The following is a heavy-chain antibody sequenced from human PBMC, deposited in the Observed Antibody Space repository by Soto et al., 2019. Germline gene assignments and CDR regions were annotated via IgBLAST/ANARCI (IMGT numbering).Heavy chain of an antibody. CDR2: IYSGGST. CDR3: ARDGAVGYYYYGMDV. D-gene: IGHD3-3*01. J-gene: IGHJ6*02. CDR1: GFTFSSNY. V-gene: IGHV3-66*01. Sequence: EVQLVESGGGLVQPGGSLRLSCAASGFTFSSNYMSWVGQAPGKGLEWDSVIYSGGSTYYADPVKGRFTISRDNSKNTLYLQMNSLRAEDTAVYYCARDGAVGYYYYGMDVWGQGTTVTVSS.